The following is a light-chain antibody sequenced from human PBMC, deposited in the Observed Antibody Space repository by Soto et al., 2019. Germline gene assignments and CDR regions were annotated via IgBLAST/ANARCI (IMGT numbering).Light chain of an antibody. CDR3: QQYGRSPLMYT. CDR2: GAS. CDR1: QSITSNF. J-gene: IGKJ2*01. Sequence: EIALTQSPGTLSLSPGERATLSCRASQSITSNFLAWYQQKPGQAPRLLIYGASTRAAGVPDRFSGSGSGTDFTLTITRLEPEDFAVYYCQQYGRSPLMYTFGQGTKLGV. V-gene: IGKV3-20*01.